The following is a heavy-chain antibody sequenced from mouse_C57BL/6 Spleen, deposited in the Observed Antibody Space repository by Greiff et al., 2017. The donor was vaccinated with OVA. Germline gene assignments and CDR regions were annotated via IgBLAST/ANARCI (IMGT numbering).Heavy chain of an antibody. Sequence: EVQLQQSGAELVRPGASVKLSCTASGFNIKDYYMHWVKQRPEQGLAWIGRIDPEDGDTEYAPKFQGKATMPADTSSNTAYLQLSSLTSEDTAVYYCTTTTVVPYWYFDVWGTGSTVTVSS. V-gene: IGHV14-1*01. CDR2: IDPEDGDT. CDR1: GFNIKDYY. CDR3: TTTTVVPYWYFDV. J-gene: IGHJ1*03. D-gene: IGHD1-1*01.